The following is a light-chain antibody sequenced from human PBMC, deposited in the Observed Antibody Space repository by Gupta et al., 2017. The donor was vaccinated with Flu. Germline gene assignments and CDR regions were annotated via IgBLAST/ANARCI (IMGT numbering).Light chain of an antibody. CDR2: GAS. Sequence: IVLTQSPGTLSFSPGERATLSCRARQSVSSSYLAWYQQKPGQTPRLLIYGASSRATGIPDRCSGSGYGTDVTLTISRREPEDVEVYYCQQKGNYPMYTFGQGTKMEIK. J-gene: IGKJ2*01. V-gene: IGKV3-20*01. CDR3: QQKGNYPMYT. CDR1: QSVSSSY.